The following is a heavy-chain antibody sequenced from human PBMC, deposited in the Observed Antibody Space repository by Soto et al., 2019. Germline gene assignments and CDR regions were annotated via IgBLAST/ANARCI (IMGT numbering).Heavy chain of an antibody. J-gene: IGHJ4*02. D-gene: IGHD4-17*01. CDR2: IYYSGST. CDR3: ASRTSQDGDYVLFFDC. V-gene: IGHV4-59*08. CDR1: GGSISTYY. Sequence: QVQLQESGPGLVKPSETLSLTCTVFGGSISTYYWTWIRQPPGKGLEWIGYIYYSGSTNYNPSLTTRLTVSVAPSNNHVFPHLNSVTAADTAVYYCASRTSQDGDYVLFFDCWGQGTLVTVSS.